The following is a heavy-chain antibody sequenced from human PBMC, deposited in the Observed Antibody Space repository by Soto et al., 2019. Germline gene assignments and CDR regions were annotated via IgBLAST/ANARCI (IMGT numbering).Heavy chain of an antibody. CDR3: ARERFGDLNWFDP. V-gene: IGHV4-30-2*01. CDR1: GGSISSGGYS. D-gene: IGHD3-10*01. CDR2: IYHSGST. Sequence: KPSETLSLTCAVSGGSISSGGYSWSWIRQPPGKGLEWIGYIYHSGSTYYNPSLKSRVTISVDRSKNQFSLKLSSVTAADTAVYYCARERFGDLNWFDPWGQGTLVTVSS. J-gene: IGHJ5*02.